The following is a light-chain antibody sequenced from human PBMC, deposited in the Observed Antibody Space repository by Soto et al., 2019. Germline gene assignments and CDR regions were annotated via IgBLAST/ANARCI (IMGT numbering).Light chain of an antibody. Sequence: EIILTQSPDTLSLSPGEIATLSCRASQTVSSNYLAWCQQRPGQAPRLLIYGASTRAAGIPDRFSGSGSGTDCTLTITRLEPEDSAVYFCQQYTGPPTTFGQGTQLEIK. V-gene: IGKV3-20*01. CDR1: QTVSSNY. CDR3: QQYTGPPTT. CDR2: GAS. J-gene: IGKJ5*01.